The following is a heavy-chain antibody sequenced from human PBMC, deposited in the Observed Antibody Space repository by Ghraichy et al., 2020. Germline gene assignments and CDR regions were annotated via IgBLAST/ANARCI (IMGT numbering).Heavy chain of an antibody. J-gene: IGHJ4*02. D-gene: IGHD6-19*01. CDR2: IKKDGSEK. CDR3: ARLYSSGWYGPDY. Sequence: GEYLNISCAASGFTFSSYWMSWVRQAPGKGLEWVANIKKDGSEKYYVDSVKGRFTISRDIAKNSLYLQMNSLRAEDTAVYYCARLYSSGWYGPDYWGQGTLVTVSS. CDR1: GFTFSSYW. V-gene: IGHV3-7*01.